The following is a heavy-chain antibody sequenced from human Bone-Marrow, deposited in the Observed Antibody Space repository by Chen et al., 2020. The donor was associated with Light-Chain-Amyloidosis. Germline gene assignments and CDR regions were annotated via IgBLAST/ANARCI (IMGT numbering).Heavy chain of an antibody. CDR3: ARRRDGYNFDY. CDR2: TYPDDSYS. D-gene: IGHD5-12*01. V-gene: IGHV5-51*01. J-gene: IGHJ4*02. Sequence: EVQLEKSGPEVKKPGESLKISCKGSGYTFPNYWIGWVRQMPGKGLELMGVTYPDDSYSRYSPSFDGQVTIAADKSITTAYLQWRSLKASDTAMYYCARRRDGYNFDYWGQGTLVTVSS. CDR1: GYTFPNYW.